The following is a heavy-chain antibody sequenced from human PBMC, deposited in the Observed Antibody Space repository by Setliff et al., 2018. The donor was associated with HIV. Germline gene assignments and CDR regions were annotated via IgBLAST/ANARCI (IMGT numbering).Heavy chain of an antibody. CDR1: GGSISTYY. V-gene: IGHV4-59*08. D-gene: IGHD3-22*01. CDR2: IFNRGRT. Sequence: PSETLSLTCTVSGGSISTYYWCWIRQSPGKGLEWIGYIFNRGRTNYNASLKSRVTISVDTSKTQFSLKLTSVTAADTAVYYCARHFPYYYDSSGFYSGWFDPWGQGTPVTVSS. CDR3: ARHFPYYYDSSGFYSGWFDP. J-gene: IGHJ5*02.